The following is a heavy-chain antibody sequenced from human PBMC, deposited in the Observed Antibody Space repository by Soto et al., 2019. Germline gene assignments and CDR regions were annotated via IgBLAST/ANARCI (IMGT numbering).Heavy chain of an antibody. J-gene: IGHJ3*02. D-gene: IGHD6-25*01. CDR1: GFTFRAYT. CDR2: IRGFSPYT. V-gene: IGHV3-21*04. Sequence: GGSLRLSCVASGFTFRAYTMNWVRQAPGKGLEWVSGIRGFSPYTFYAESVKGRFTISRDNSRNTLYLQMNSLRAEDTAAYYCARDSGPTTIAALMGAFDIWGQGTMGTVS. CDR3: ARDSGPTTIAALMGAFDI.